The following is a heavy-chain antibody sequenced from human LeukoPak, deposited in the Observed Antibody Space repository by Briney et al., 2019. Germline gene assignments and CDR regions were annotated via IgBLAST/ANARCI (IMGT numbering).Heavy chain of an antibody. V-gene: IGHV3-11*01. D-gene: IGHD3-16*01. CDR1: GFTFSDYY. J-gene: IGHJ4*02. CDR2: MSSRGYPT. CDR3: ARRRGRWYFDY. Sequence: GGSLRLSCLASGFTFSDYYMSWVRQAPGKGLEWISYMSSRGYPTYYAESVKGRFTISRDNAKNTLYLQMHNLRADDTAVYFCARRRGRWYFDYWGQGTLVTVSS.